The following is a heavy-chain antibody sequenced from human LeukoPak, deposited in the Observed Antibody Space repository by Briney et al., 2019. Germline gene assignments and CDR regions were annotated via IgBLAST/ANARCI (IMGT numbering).Heavy chain of an antibody. CDR2: IIPIFGTA. D-gene: IGHD4-17*01. Sequence: SVNLSCKASGVTFSSYAISWVRKAPGQGLEWLGGIIPIFGTANYAQKFQGRVTITTDESTSTAYMEVSSLRSEDTAVYYCARDSVQTTVTTLGAFDIWGKGTMVTVSS. J-gene: IGHJ3*02. CDR3: ARDSVQTTVTTLGAFDI. V-gene: IGHV1-69*05. CDR1: GVTFSSYA.